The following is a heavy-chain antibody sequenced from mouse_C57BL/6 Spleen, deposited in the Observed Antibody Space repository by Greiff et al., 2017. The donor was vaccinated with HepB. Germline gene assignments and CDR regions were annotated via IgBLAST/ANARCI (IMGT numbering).Heavy chain of an antibody. CDR2: INPNNGGT. Sequence: VQLQQSGPELVKPGASVKISCKASGYTFTDYYMNWVKQSHGKSLEWIGDINPNNGGTSYNQKFKGKATLTVDKSSSTAYMELRSLTSEDSAVYYCAVLSGYWGQGTLVTVSA. J-gene: IGHJ3*01. V-gene: IGHV1-26*01. D-gene: IGHD1-1*02. CDR3: AVLSGY. CDR1: GYTFTDYY.